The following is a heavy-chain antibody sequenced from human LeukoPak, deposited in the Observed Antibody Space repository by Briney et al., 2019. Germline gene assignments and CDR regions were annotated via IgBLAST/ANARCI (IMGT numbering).Heavy chain of an antibody. D-gene: IGHD3-22*01. Sequence: GGSLRLSCAAXGFTFXSYSMNWVRQAPGKGLEWVSSISSSSSYIYYADSVKGRFTISRDNAKNSLYLQMNSLRAEDTAVYYCARVRLYYYDSSGPRGYFDYWGQGTLVTVSP. V-gene: IGHV3-21*01. J-gene: IGHJ4*02. CDR3: ARVRLYYYDSSGPRGYFDY. CDR2: ISSSSSYI. CDR1: GFTFXSYS.